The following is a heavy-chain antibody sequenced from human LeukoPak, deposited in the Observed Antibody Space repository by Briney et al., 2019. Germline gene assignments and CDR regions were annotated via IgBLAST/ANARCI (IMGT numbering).Heavy chain of an antibody. CDR1: GGSISSGDYY. V-gene: IGHV4-30-4*08. Sequence: SETLSLTCTVSGGSISSGDYYWSWIRQPPGKGLEWIGYIYYSGSTYYNPSLKSRVTISVDTSKNQFSLKLSSVTAADTAVYYCARPNGKYQLPINYWGQGTLVTVSS. D-gene: IGHD2-2*01. CDR2: IYYSGST. CDR3: ARPNGKYQLPINY. J-gene: IGHJ4*02.